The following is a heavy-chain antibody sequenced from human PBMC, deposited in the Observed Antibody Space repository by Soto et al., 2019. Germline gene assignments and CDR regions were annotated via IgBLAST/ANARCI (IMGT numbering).Heavy chain of an antibody. J-gene: IGHJ4*02. CDR3: ARAVAVPADFDY. D-gene: IGHD6-19*01. CDR2: INAGDGNT. Sequence: ASVKVSCKASGYTFTGYAMHWVRQAPGQRLEWMGWINAGDGNTKYSQKFQGRVTITRDTSASTAYMELSSLRSEDTAVYDCARAVAVPADFDYWGQGTLVTVSS. CDR1: GYTFTGYA. V-gene: IGHV1-3*01.